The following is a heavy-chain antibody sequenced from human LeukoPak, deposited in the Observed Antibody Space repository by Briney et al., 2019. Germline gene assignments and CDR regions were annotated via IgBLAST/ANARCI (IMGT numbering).Heavy chain of an antibody. CDR2: INSDGSST. V-gene: IGHV3-74*01. CDR1: GFTFSSYW. D-gene: IGHD3-10*01. J-gene: IGHJ6*04. CDR3: ARGIQYYYGSGSMDV. Sequence: GGSLRLSCAASGFTFSSYWMHWVRQAPGKGLVWVSRINSDGSSTSYADSVKGRFTISRDNAKNTLYLQMNSLRAEDTAVYYCARGIQYYYGSGSMDVWGKGTTVTISS.